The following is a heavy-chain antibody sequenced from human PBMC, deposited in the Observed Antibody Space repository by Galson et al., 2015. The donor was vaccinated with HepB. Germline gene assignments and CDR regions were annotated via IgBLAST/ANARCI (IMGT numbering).Heavy chain of an antibody. D-gene: IGHD3-22*01. V-gene: IGHV3-66*02. CDR3: VRDGVFYYYDGSGSSD. CDR2: IYGDDTT. J-gene: IGHJ4*02. Sequence: SLRLSCAASGFIVSDYYMSWVRQAPGKGLEWVSIIYGDDTTYYADSVKGRFVISRDKPKSTLYLEMNSLRVEDTAVYYCVRDGVFYYYDGSGSSDWGQGTLVTVSS. CDR1: GFIVSDYY.